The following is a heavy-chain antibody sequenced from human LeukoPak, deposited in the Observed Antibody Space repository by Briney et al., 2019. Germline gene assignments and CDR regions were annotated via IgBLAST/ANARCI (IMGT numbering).Heavy chain of an antibody. CDR3: TRRIRGGENTFDP. J-gene: IGHJ5*02. CDR2: IRSKANSYAT. CDR1: GFTFSGSA. V-gene: IGHV3-73*01. Sequence: GGSLRLSCAASGFTFSGSAMHWVRQASGKGLGWVGRIRSKANSYATAYAASVKGRFTISRDDSKNTAYLQMNSLKTEDTAVYYCTRRIRGGENTFDPRGQGTLVTVSS. D-gene: IGHD3-16*01.